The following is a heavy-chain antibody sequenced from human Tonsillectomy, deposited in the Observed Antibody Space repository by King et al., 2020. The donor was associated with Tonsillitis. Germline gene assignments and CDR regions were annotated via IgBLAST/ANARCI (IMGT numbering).Heavy chain of an antibody. CDR2: IYHSGST. J-gene: IGHJ5*02. D-gene: IGHD6-19*01. V-gene: IGHV4-38-2*02. CDR1: GYSISSGYY. Sequence: QLQESGPGLVKPSETLSLTCTVSGYSISSGYYWGWIRQPPGKGLEWIGSIYHSGSTDYNPSLKSRVTISVDTSKNQFSLKLSSVTAADTAVYYCARDLAVAGGYWFDPWGQGTLVTVSS. CDR3: ARDLAVAGGYWFDP.